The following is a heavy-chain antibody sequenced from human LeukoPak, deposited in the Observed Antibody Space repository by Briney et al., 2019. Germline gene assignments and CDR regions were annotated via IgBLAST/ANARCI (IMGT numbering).Heavy chain of an antibody. J-gene: IGHJ5*02. CDR1: GRTFSSYA. D-gene: IGHD6-19*01. CDR2: IIPIFGTA. Sequence: SVKVSCKASGRTFSSYAISWVRQAPGQGLEWMGGIIPIFGTANYAQKFQGRVTITADESTSTAYMELSSLRSEDTAVYYCARVIGSGWYNWFDPWGQGTLVTVSS. CDR3: ARVIGSGWYNWFDP. V-gene: IGHV1-69*13.